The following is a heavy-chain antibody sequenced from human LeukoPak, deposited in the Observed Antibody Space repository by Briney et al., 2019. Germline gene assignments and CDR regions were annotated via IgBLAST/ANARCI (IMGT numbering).Heavy chain of an antibody. D-gene: IGHD6-13*01. CDR2: ISYDETNK. CDR1: GFTFRSYG. Sequence: PGRSLRLSCAASGFTFRSYGIHWVRQAPGKGLEWVAVISYDETNKYYADSVKGRFTISRDNSKDTLYLQMNSLRAEDTAVYYCAKDSSTTNYYYGLDVWGQGTTVTVSS. J-gene: IGHJ6*02. V-gene: IGHV3-30*18. CDR3: AKDSSTTNYYYGLDV.